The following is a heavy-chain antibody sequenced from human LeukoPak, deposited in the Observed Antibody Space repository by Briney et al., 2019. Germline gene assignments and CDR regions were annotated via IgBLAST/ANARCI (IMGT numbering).Heavy chain of an antibody. CDR1: GFTFSNYW. CDR3: ARLRAFDI. Sequence: GGSLRLFCAASGFTFSNYWMRWVRQAPGKGLEWVANIKDDGSGKYYVDSLKGRFTISRDNAKNSLYLQMNSLRAEDTAVYYCARLRAFDIWGQGTMVTVSS. J-gene: IGHJ3*02. CDR2: IKDDGSGK. V-gene: IGHV3-7*01.